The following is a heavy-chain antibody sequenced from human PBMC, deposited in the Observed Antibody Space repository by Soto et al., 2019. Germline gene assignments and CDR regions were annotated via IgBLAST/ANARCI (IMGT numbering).Heavy chain of an antibody. J-gene: IGHJ5*02. CDR1: GFTFSSYA. CDR2: ISYDGSNK. Sequence: PGGSLRLSCAASGFTFSSYAMHWARQAPGKGLEWVAVISYDGSNKYYADSVKGRFTISRDNSKNTLYLQMNSLRAEDTAVYYCARGGPTYYYYDSSGYYYGWFDPWGQGTLVTVSS. CDR3: ARGGPTYYYYDSSGYYYGWFDP. D-gene: IGHD3-22*01. V-gene: IGHV3-30-3*01.